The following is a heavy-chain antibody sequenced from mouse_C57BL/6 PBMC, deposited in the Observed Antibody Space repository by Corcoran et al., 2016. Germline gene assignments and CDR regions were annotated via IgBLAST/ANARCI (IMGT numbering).Heavy chain of an antibody. Sequence: QVTLKESGPGILQSSQTLSLTCSFSGFSLSTSGMGVCWVRQPSGKGLEWLAHIYWDDDKRYNPSLKSRLTISKDTSRNQVFLKITSVDTAETATYYCARKSDSAGLDYGGPGTTLAVSS. CDR1: GFSLSTSGMG. J-gene: IGHJ2*01. D-gene: IGHD3-2*02. CDR3: ARKSDSAGLDY. CDR2: IYWDDDK. V-gene: IGHV8-12*01.